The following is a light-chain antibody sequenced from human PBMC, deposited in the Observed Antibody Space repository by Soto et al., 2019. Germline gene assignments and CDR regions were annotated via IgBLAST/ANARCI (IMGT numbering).Light chain of an antibody. V-gene: IGLV2-23*01. Sequence: QSALTQPASVSGSPGQSITISCTGPSSDVGRYILVSWYQQHPGKAPKLIIYDGIKRPSGVSNRFSGSQSGNTASLTISGLQAEDEAEYYCCSYADSRASPYVFGTGTKVTVL. CDR2: DGI. CDR3: CSYADSRASPYV. J-gene: IGLJ1*01. CDR1: SSDVGRYIL.